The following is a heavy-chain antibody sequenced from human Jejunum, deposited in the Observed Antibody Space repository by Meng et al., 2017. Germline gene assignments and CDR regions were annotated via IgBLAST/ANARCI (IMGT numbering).Heavy chain of an antibody. CDR2: ISPSSSPI. J-gene: IGHJ5*02. CDR1: GFTFSIYA. V-gene: IGHV3-21*01. CDR3: ARCSSTGRHRGWFDP. Sequence: GGSLRLSCAASGFTFSIYAMSWVRQAPGKGLEWVGAISPSSSPIQYADSLKGRFTISRDNAYNSLYLEMNSLRADDTAVYYCARCSSTGRHRGWFDPWGQGTLVTSPQ. D-gene: IGHD2-2*01.